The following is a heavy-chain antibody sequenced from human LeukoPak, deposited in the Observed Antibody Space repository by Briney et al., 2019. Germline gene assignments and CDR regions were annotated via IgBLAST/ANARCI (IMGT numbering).Heavy chain of an antibody. CDR3: ARDERLLSFLK. Sequence: GGSLRLSCAASGFTFSSYAMSWVRQAPGKGLEGVSGITGSGGSTYYADSVKGRFTISRDNSKNTLYLQMNSLRAEDTAIYYCARDERLLSFLKWGQGTLVTASS. V-gene: IGHV3-23*01. J-gene: IGHJ4*02. CDR1: GFTFSSYA. D-gene: IGHD3-3*01. CDR2: ITGSGGST.